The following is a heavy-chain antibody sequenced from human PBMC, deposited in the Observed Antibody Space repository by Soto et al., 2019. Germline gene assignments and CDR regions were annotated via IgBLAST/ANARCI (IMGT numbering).Heavy chain of an antibody. Sequence: PSETLSLTCAVYGGSFSGYYWSWIRQPPGKGLEWIGEINHSGSTNYNPSLKSRVTISVDTSKNQFSLKLSSVTAADTAVYYCARKTTVTTAFDYWGQGNLVTVSS. V-gene: IGHV4-34*01. CDR2: INHSGST. CDR3: ARKTTVTTAFDY. CDR1: GGSFSGYY. D-gene: IGHD4-17*01. J-gene: IGHJ4*02.